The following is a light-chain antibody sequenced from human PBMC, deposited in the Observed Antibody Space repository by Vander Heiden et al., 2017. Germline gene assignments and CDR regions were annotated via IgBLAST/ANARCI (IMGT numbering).Light chain of an antibody. CDR2: HAS. CDR1: ESVSTN. CDR3: QQYHFWYT. Sequence: IVMTQSPVTLSVSPGERATLSCRASESVSTNLAWYQQKPGQAPRLLIYHASIGAAGIPARFSGMGSGTEFTLTISSLQSEDAAVYYCQQYHFWYTFGQGAKLEIK. J-gene: IGKJ2*01. V-gene: IGKV3-15*01.